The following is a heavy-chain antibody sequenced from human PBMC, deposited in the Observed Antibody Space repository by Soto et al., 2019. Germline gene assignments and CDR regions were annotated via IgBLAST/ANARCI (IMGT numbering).Heavy chain of an antibody. D-gene: IGHD3-10*01. V-gene: IGHV2-70*01. CDR1: GFSLSTSGMC. J-gene: IGHJ6*02. CDR2: IDWDDDK. CDR3: ALQNHGDYYYYGMDV. Sequence: SGPTLVNPIQTLTLTCTSSGFSLSTSGMCVSWIRQPPGKALEWLALIDWDDDKYYSTSLKTRLTISKDTSKNQVVLTMTNMDPEDTATYYCALQNHGDYYYYGMDVWGQGTTVTVSS.